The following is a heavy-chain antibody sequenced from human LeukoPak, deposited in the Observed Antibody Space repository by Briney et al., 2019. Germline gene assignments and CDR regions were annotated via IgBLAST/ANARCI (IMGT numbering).Heavy chain of an antibody. CDR1: GDTVSSNLVT. V-gene: IGHV6-1*01. Sequence: SQTLSLTCAISGDTVSSNLVTWNWIRQSSSRGLEWLGRTYYRSKWSNDYAVSLKSRITINPDTSKNQFSLQLNSVTPEDTAVYYCARVSGGVFVYWGQGILVTVSP. D-gene: IGHD3-10*01. CDR3: ARVSGGVFVY. J-gene: IGHJ4*02. CDR2: TYYRSKWSN.